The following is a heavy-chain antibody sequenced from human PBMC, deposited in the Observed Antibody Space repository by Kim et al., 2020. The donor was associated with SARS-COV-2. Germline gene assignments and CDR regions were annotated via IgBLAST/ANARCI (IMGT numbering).Heavy chain of an antibody. CDR2: ISYDGSNK. V-gene: IGHV3-30-3*01. CDR1: GFTFSSYA. J-gene: IGHJ3*02. Sequence: GGSLRLSCAASGFTFSSYAMHWVRQAPGKGLEWVAVISYDGSNKYYADSVKGRFTISRDNSKNTLYLQMNSLRAEDTAVYYCARESGPGYSSSWDAFDIWGQGKMVTVSS. D-gene: IGHD6-13*01. CDR3: ARESGPGYSSSWDAFDI.